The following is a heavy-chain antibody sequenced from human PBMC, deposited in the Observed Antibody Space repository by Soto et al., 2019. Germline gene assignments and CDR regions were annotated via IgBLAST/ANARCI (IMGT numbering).Heavy chain of an antibody. CDR2: IFYSGTT. Sequence: QLQLQESGPGLVKPSETLSLTCTVSGGSIRSSSYYWAWIRQPPGKGLEWIGSIFYSGTTYYNPSLKSRVTLAIVSSKSQFSLKLSSVSAADAAVYYSARRVLAGIVVAGQLGYWGQGPLVTASS. V-gene: IGHV4-39*01. CDR1: GGSIRSSSYY. J-gene: IGHJ4*02. CDR3: ARRVLAGIVVAGQLGY. D-gene: IGHD6-19*01.